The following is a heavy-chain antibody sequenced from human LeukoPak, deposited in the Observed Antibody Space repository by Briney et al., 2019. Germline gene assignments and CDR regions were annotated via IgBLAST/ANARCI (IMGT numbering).Heavy chain of an antibody. CDR3: ARHGEVGATRAGRTLKYFQH. Sequence: PSETLSLTCTVSGGSISSYYWSWIRQPPGKGLEWIGYIYYSGSTNYNPSLKSRVTISVDTSKNQFSLKLSSVTAADTAVYYCARHGEVGATRAGRTLKYFQHWGQGTLVTVSS. V-gene: IGHV4-59*08. CDR1: GGSISSYY. D-gene: IGHD1-26*01. J-gene: IGHJ1*01. CDR2: IYYSGST.